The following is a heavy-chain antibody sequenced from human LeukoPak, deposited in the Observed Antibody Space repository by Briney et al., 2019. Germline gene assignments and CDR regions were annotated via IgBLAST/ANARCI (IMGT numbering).Heavy chain of an antibody. Sequence: PSQTLSLTCAVSGGSISSGGYSWSWIRQPPGKGLEWIGYIYHSGSTNYNPSLKSRVTISVDTSKNQFSLKLNSMTAADTAVYYCARGEGARDGYNYAGPFYFDYWGHGTLVTVSS. CDR2: IYHSGST. J-gene: IGHJ4*01. V-gene: IGHV4-30-2*01. CDR3: ARGEGARDGYNYAGPFYFDY. D-gene: IGHD5-24*01. CDR1: GGSISSGGYS.